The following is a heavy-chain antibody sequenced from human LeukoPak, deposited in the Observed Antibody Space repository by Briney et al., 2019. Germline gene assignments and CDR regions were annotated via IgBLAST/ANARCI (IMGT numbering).Heavy chain of an antibody. CDR3: ARVSSGATTVDY. CDR1: GVRISHTNFY. CDR2: IYFSGTA. J-gene: IGHJ4*02. V-gene: IGHV4-39*07. D-gene: IGHD1-26*01. Sequence: SETLSLTCSVSGVRISHTNFYWGWLRQPPGTGLEWIGGIYFSGTAHHSPSLKSRVSMSVDTTKNQFSLKLSSVTAADTAVYYCARVSSGATTVDYWGQGTLVTVSS.